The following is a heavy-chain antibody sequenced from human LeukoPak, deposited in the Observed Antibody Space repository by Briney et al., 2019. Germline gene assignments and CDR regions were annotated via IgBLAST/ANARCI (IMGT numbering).Heavy chain of an antibody. CDR2: ISSNGGST. J-gene: IGHJ4*02. D-gene: IGHD3-10*01. CDR1: GFTFSSYA. Sequence: GGSLRLSCSASGFTFSSYAMHWVRQAPGKGLEYVSAISSNGGSTYYADSVKGRFTISRDNSKNTLYLQMSSLRAEDTAVYYCVKSYGITMVRGVPLAYFDYWGQGTLVTVSS. V-gene: IGHV3-64D*06. CDR3: VKSYGITMVRGVPLAYFDY.